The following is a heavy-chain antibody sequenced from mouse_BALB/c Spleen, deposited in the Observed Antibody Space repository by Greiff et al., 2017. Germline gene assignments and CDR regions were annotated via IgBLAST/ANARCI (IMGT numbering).Heavy chain of an antibody. CDR1: GYAFSSYW. J-gene: IGHJ2*01. Sequence: VQLVESGAEMVRPGSSVKISCKASGYAFSSYWMNWVKQRPGQGLEWIGQIYPGDGDTNYNGKFKGKATLTADKSSSTAYMQLSSLTSEDSAVYFCARSSSWYFDYWGQGTTLTVSS. CDR2: IYPGDGDT. V-gene: IGHV1-80*01. CDR3: ARSSSWYFDY. D-gene: IGHD3-1*01.